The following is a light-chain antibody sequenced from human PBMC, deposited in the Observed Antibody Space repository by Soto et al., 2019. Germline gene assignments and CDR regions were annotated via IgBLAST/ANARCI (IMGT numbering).Light chain of an antibody. CDR1: QTFARS. J-gene: IGKJ1*01. CDR2: DAS. V-gene: IGKV1-5*01. Sequence: DFQLTQYPSTLSASVGDRVTITCRASQTFARSVAWFQQKTAQTPKLLIYDASSLENGVPSRFIGTASGTEFTLTISSLQSEDFATYYCLQYQNYVFGQGTKLDIK. CDR3: LQYQNYV.